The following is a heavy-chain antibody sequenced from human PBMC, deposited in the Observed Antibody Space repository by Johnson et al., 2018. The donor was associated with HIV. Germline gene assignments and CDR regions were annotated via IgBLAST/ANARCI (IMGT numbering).Heavy chain of an antibody. J-gene: IGHJ3*02. D-gene: IGHD6-13*01. V-gene: IGHV3-30*03. CDR3: ARGVKQQLSVVDAFGI. CDR2: ISYDGTNK. CDR1: GFTFSNAW. Sequence: VQLVESGGGLVKPGGSLRLSCAASGFTFSNAWMNWVRQAPGKGLEWVALISYDGTNKYYADSAKGRFTISRDNSRNTLFLQMNSLRVEDTAAYYCARGVKQQLSVVDAFGIWGQGTMVTVSS.